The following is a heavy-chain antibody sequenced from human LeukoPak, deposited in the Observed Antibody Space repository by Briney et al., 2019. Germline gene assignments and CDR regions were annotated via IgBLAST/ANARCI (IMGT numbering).Heavy chain of an antibody. CDR1: GFTFSSYS. CDR2: ISSSSSYI. Sequence: GGSLRLSCAASGFTFSSYSMNWVRQAPGKGLEWVSSISSSSSYIYYADSEKGRFTISRDNAKNSLYLQMNSLRAEDTAVYYCARDPAIVATIYDYWGQGTLVTVSS. CDR3: ARDPAIVATIYDY. D-gene: IGHD5-12*01. V-gene: IGHV3-21*01. J-gene: IGHJ4*02.